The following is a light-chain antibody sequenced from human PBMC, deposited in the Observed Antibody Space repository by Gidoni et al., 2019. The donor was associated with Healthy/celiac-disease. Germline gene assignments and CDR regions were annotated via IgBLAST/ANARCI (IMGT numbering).Light chain of an antibody. CDR3: SSYTSSSTSV. Sequence: QSALTQPASVSGSPGQSLTISCTGTSSDVGGYDYVSWYQQHPGKAPKRMIYEVSNRPSGVSYRFSGSKSGNTASLTISGLQAEDEADYYCSSYTSSSTSVFGPGTKVTVL. CDR2: EVS. J-gene: IGLJ1*01. V-gene: IGLV2-14*01. CDR1: SSDVGGYDY.